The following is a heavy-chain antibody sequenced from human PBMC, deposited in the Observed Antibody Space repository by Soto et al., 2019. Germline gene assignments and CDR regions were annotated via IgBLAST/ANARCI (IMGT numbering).Heavy chain of an antibody. J-gene: IGHJ5*02. CDR1: GWSFSGYY. CDR3: ARGPITTNPRFDP. D-gene: IGHD3-22*01. V-gene: IGHV4-34*01. CDR2: INHSGST. Sequence: PSETLSLPCSVYGWSFSGYYWSWIRQPPGKGLEWIGEINHSGSTNYNPSLKSRVTISVDTSKNQFSLKLSSVTAADTAVYYCARGPITTNPRFDPWGQGTLVTVSS.